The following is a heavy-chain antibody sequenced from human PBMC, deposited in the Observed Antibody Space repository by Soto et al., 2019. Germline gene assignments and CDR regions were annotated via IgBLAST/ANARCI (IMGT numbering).Heavy chain of an antibody. CDR2: IYSGGST. CDR3: ARSSNSIAAASTGFEY. V-gene: IGHV3-53*01. J-gene: IGHJ4*02. D-gene: IGHD6-13*01. Sequence: WGSLRLSCAASGFTVSINYMSWVRQAPGKGLEWVSVIYSGGSTYYADSVKGRFTISRDNSKNTLYLQMNSLRAEDTAVYYCARSSNSIAAASTGFEYWGQGTLVTVSS. CDR1: GFTVSINY.